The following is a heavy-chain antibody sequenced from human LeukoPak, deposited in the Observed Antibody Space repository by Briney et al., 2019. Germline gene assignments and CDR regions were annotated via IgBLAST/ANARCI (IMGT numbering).Heavy chain of an antibody. Sequence: ASETLSLTCFVSGGSISSFYWNWIRQPAGKGLEWIGRVYTSGSTTYNPSLKSRVTMSIDTSKNQVSLKLTSVTAADTAVYYCARGQVDFYYMDVWGTGTTVSISS. CDR3: ARGQVDFYYMDV. CDR2: VYTSGST. CDR1: GGSISSFY. V-gene: IGHV4-4*07. J-gene: IGHJ6*03.